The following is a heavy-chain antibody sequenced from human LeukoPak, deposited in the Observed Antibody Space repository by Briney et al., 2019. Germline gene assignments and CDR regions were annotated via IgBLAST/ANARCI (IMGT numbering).Heavy chain of an antibody. V-gene: IGHV3-9*01. CDR3: ARDPPGIAASVSGG. D-gene: IGHD6-13*01. J-gene: IGHJ4*02. Sequence: GGSLRLSCAASGFTFEDYAMHWVRQGPGKGLEWVSSISWDSVGIDYGDSVKGRFTISRDNSRNTLYLQMSSLRVEDTAVYYCARDPPGIAASVSGGWGQGILVTVSS. CDR2: ISWDSVGI. CDR1: GFTFEDYA.